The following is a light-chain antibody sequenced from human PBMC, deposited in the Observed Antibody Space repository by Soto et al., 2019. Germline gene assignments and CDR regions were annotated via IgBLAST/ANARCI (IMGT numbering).Light chain of an antibody. Sequence: EIVMTQSPATLSVSPGERATLSCRASQSVSTNLAWYQQKPGQAPRLLIYRASTRATGIPARFSGGGSGTEFTLTISSLQSEDFAVYICQQYNNWPPRWTFGQGTKAEIK. V-gene: IGKV3-15*01. J-gene: IGKJ1*01. CDR1: QSVSTN. CDR3: QQYNNWPPRWT. CDR2: RAS.